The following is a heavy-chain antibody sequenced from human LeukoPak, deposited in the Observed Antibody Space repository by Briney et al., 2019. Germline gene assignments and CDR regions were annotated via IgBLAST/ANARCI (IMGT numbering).Heavy chain of an antibody. J-gene: IGHJ5*02. Sequence: AGGSLRPSCATSGFTFSNAWMNWVRQAPGKGLEWVGRIRSNSDGGTIDYAAPVKGRFTLSRDDSKTTLYLQMNSLQTEDTAVYYCATDFYDSTWGQGTLVTVSS. CDR1: GFTFSNAW. CDR3: ATDFYDST. CDR2: IRSNSDGGTI. D-gene: IGHD3-22*01. V-gene: IGHV3-15*07.